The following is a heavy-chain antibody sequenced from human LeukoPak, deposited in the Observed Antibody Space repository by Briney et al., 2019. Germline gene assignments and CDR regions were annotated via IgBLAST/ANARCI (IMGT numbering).Heavy chain of an antibody. CDR2: IYTSGST. Sequence: SETLSLTCTVSGGSISSGSYYWSWIRQPAGKGLEWIGRIYTSGSTNYNPSLKSRVTISVDTSKNQFSLKLSSVTAADTAVYYCARVSSFAFITMVRGEAGAFDIWGQGTMVTVSS. D-gene: IGHD3-10*01. V-gene: IGHV4-61*02. J-gene: IGHJ3*02. CDR1: GGSISSGSYY. CDR3: ARVSSFAFITMVRGEAGAFDI.